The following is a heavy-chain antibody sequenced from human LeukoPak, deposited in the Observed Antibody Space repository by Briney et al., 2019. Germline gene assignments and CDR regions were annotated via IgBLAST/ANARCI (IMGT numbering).Heavy chain of an antibody. CDR1: GYTFTSYA. J-gene: IGHJ6*03. V-gene: IGHV7-4-1*02. Sequence: ASVKVSCKASGYTFTSYAMNWVRQAPGQGLEWMGWIDTNTGNPTYAQGFTGRFVFSLDTSVSTAYLQISSLKAEDTAVYYCARAPKESVTIFGVVMYYYYYYMDVWAKGPRSPSP. CDR3: ARAPKESVTIFGVVMYYYYYYMDV. CDR2: IDTNTGNP. D-gene: IGHD3-3*01.